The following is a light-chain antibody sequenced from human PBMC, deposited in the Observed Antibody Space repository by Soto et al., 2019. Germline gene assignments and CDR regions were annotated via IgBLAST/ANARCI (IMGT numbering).Light chain of an antibody. V-gene: IGLV2-14*01. CDR1: GSDVGGYNY. Sequence: QSALTQPASVSGSPGQSITISCTGTGSDVGGYNYVSWYQQHPGKAPKLMIIDVSNRPSGVSNRFSGSKSGNTASLTISGLQVEDEADYYCSSHTTSGTYVFGTGTKVTVL. CDR2: DVS. CDR3: SSHTTSGTYV. J-gene: IGLJ1*01.